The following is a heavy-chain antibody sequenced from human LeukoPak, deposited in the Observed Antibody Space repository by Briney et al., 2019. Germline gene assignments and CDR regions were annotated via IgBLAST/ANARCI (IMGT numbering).Heavy chain of an antibody. CDR3: ARIRAGYSSSWFDP. V-gene: IGHV3-23*01. D-gene: IGHD6-13*01. CDR2: ITGSGGRT. J-gene: IGHJ5*02. CDR1: GFTFSDYA. Sequence: GGSLRLSCAASGFTFSDYAMSWVRQAPGKGLEWGSDITGSGGRTSYADSVKGRFTISRDNSKKTLYLQMPSLRAEDTAVYYCARIRAGYSSSWFDPWGQGTLVTVSS.